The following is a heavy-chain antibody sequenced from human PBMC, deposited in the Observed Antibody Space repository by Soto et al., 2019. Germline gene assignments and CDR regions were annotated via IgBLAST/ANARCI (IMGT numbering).Heavy chain of an antibody. D-gene: IGHD4-17*01. CDR2: ISYDGSNK. J-gene: IGHJ4*02. CDR3: AKDIRHEDYGDYVFSGADY. V-gene: IGHV3-30*18. Sequence: GESLKISCAASGFTFSSYGMHWVRQAPGKGLEWVAVISYDGSNKYYADSVKGRFTISRDNSKNTLYLQMNSLRAEDTAVYYCAKDIRHEDYGDYVFSGADYWGQGTLVTVSS. CDR1: GFTFSSYG.